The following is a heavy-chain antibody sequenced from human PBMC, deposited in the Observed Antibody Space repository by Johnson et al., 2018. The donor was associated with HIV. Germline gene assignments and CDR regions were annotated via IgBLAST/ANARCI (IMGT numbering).Heavy chain of an antibody. CDR2: ISGRGDNT. CDR3: ATHLSDFDDTLTDDAFDI. CDR1: GFTFSTYA. J-gene: IGHJ3*02. Sequence: VQLVESGGGLVQPGGSLGLSCAASGFTFSTYAMTWVRQAPGKGLEWVSVISGRGDNTYYADSVKGRFTIPRDNSKNTLYLQISSLRAEDTAIYYCATHLSDFDDTLTDDAFDIWGQGTVVTVSS. D-gene: IGHD4-17*01. V-gene: IGHV3-23*04.